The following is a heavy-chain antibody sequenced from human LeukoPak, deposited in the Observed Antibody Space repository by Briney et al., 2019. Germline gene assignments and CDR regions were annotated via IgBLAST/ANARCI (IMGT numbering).Heavy chain of an antibody. CDR1: GGSISSSSYY. Sequence: PSETLSLTCTVSGGSISSSSYYWGWIRQPPGKGMEWIGNIYNSGSTYYNPSLKSRVTISADRSKNQFSLKLSSVTAADTAVYYCARSPGEAYFDYWGQGTLVTVSS. CDR2: IYNSGST. V-gene: IGHV4-39*01. CDR3: ARSPGEAYFDY. J-gene: IGHJ4*02. D-gene: IGHD3-16*01.